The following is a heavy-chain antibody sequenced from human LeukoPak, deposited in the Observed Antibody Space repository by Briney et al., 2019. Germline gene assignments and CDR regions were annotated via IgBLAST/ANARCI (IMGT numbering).Heavy chain of an antibody. D-gene: IGHD5-18*01. J-gene: IGHJ4*02. CDR2: ISDSGGRT. Sequence: GGSLRLSCAASGFTFSNYGMSWVRQAPGKGLEWVSSISDSGGRTYYADSVKGRFTISRDNAKNTLYLQMNSLRAEDTAVYYCARGGGYSYGSFDYWGQGTLVTVSS. CDR1: GFTFSNYG. CDR3: ARGGGYSYGSFDY. V-gene: IGHV3-23*01.